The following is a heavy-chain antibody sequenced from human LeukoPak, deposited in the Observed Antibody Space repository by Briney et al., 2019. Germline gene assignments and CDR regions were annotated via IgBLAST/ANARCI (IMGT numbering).Heavy chain of an antibody. CDR3: ASYPNIAVAGTTYFDY. J-gene: IGHJ4*02. CDR1: GFSFSSYA. CDR2: ISGSGGST. Sequence: GGSVRLSCEASGFSFSSYAMSWVHQAPGKGLEWVSAISGSGGSTYYADSVKGRFTISRDNAKNSLYLQMNSLRAEDTAVYYCASYPNIAVAGTTYFDYWGQGTLVTVSS. D-gene: IGHD6-19*01. V-gene: IGHV3-23*01.